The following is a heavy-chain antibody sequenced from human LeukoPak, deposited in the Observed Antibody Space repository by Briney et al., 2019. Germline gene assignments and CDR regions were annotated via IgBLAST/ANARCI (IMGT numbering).Heavy chain of an antibody. V-gene: IGHV1-18*01. CDR2: TSAYNGNT. J-gene: IGHJ4*02. CDR1: GYTFTSYG. Sequence: ASVKVSCKASGYTFTSYGISWVRQAPGQGLEWMGWTSAYNGNTNYAQKLQGRVTMTTDTSTSTAYMELRSLRSDDTAVYYCARDSSIAAAGVVDYWGQGTLVTVSS. D-gene: IGHD6-13*01. CDR3: ARDSSIAAAGVVDY.